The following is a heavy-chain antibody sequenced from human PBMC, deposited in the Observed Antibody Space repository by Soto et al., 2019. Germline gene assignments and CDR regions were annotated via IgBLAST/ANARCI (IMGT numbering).Heavy chain of an antibody. CDR3: ARQRYNWNYPDY. Sequence: PSETLSLTCTVSGGSISSYYWSWIRQPPGKGLEWIGYIYYSGSTNYNPPLKSRVTISVDTSKNQFSLKLSSVTAADTAVYYCARQRYNWNYPDYWGQGTLVTVSS. CDR1: GGSISSYY. V-gene: IGHV4-59*08. D-gene: IGHD1-7*01. CDR2: IYYSGST. J-gene: IGHJ4*02.